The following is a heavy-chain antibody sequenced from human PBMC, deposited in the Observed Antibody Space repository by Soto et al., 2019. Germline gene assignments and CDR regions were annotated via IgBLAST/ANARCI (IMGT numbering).Heavy chain of an antibody. J-gene: IGHJ5*02. Sequence: GXSVKVSFKASGYTFTNYNMHWVRHAPGQGLEWMGVINPSGGTTTYAQRFQGRVSMTRDTSTSTVYMELSSLRSEDSAVYYCARDITKSGGWFDPWGQGTLVTVSS. CDR2: INPSGGTT. V-gene: IGHV1-46*01. D-gene: IGHD1-26*01. CDR1: GYTFTNYN. CDR3: ARDITKSGGWFDP.